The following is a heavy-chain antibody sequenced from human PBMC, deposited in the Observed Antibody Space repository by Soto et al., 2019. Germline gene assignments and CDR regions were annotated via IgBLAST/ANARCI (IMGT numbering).Heavy chain of an antibody. J-gene: IGHJ3*01. V-gene: IGHV3-23*01. CDR2: ISGGGGST. CDR1: GFTFGNYG. CDR3: AKGFIVVVTVIRPDDALDV. D-gene: IGHD2-21*02. Sequence: EVQLLESGGGLVQPGGSLRLSCAASGFTFGNYGMNWVRQAPGKGLEWVSGISGGGGSTYYADSVKGRFTVSRDPSKSTVFLEMNSLRAEDTAVYYGAKGFIVVVTVIRPDDALDVWGHGTLVTVSS.